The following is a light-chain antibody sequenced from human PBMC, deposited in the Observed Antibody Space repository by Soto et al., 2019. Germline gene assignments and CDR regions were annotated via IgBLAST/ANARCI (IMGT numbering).Light chain of an antibody. CDR2: AAS. CDR3: QKYNGAWT. Sequence: DIQMTQSPSSLSASVGDRVTITCRASQGISNYLAWYHQKPGKVPKLLIYAASPLQSGVPSRFSGSGSGTDFTLTISSLQPEDFATYYCQKYNGAWTFGQGTKVEIK. CDR1: QGISNY. J-gene: IGKJ1*01. V-gene: IGKV1-27*01.